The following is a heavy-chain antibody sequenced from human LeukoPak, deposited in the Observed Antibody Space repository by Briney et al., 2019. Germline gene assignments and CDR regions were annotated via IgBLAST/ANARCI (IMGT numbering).Heavy chain of an antibody. J-gene: IGHJ4*02. CDR3: AREAASSGSNYFDY. CDR1: GGSISSSSYF. V-gene: IGHV3-48*02. D-gene: IGHD6-19*01. CDR2: ISYTSSTI. Sequence: ETLSLTCTVSGGSISSSSYFWGWIRQTPGKGLEWVAYISYTSSTIYYADSVKGRFTISRDNAKNSLYLQMNSLRDGDTAVYYCAREAASSGSNYFDYWGQGTLVTVSS.